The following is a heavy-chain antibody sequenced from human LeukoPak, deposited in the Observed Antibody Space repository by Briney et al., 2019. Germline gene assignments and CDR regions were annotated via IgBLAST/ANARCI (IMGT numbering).Heavy chain of an antibody. J-gene: IGHJ4*02. CDR1: GYTFTGYY. V-gene: IGHV1-2*06. Sequence: ASVKVSCKASGYTFTGYYMHWVRQAPGQGLEWMGRINPNSGGTNYAQKFQGRVTMTRDTSISTAYMELSRLRSDDTAVYYCARDLRQSGTSLYYIDYWGQGTLVTVSS. CDR3: ARDLRQSGTSLYYIDY. CDR2: INPNSGGT. D-gene: IGHD2-2*01.